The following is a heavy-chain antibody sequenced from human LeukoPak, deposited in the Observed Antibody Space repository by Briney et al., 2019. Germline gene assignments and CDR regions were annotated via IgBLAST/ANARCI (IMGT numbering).Heavy chain of an antibody. V-gene: IGHV1-2*02. CDR3: ARSGPDTLYDSRWFDAFDI. J-gene: IGHJ3*02. CDR1: GYTFTGYY. Sequence: ASVKVSCKASGYTFTGYYMHWVRQAPGQGLEWMGWINPNSGGTNYAQKFQGRVTMTRDTSISTAYMELSRLRSDDTAVYYCARSGPDTLYDSRWFDAFDIWGQGTMVTVSS. CDR2: INPNSGGT. D-gene: IGHD3-22*01.